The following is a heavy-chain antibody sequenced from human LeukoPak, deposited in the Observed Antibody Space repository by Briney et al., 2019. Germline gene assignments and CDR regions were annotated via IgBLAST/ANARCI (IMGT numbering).Heavy chain of an antibody. D-gene: IGHD2-2*01. CDR3: ARLDGSNTSPPDY. CDR1: GGSITSSTYY. J-gene: IGHJ4*02. CDR2: IYYSGST. Sequence: KPSETLSLTCTVSGGSITSSTYYWGWIRQPPGKGLEWIGSIYYSGSTYYNPSLKSRVTISVDTSKNQFSLNLSSVTAADTAVYYCARLDGSNTSPPDYWGQGTLVTVSS. V-gene: IGHV4-39*01.